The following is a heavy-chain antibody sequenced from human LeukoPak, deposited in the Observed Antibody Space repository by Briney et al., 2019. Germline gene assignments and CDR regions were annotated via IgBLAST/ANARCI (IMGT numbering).Heavy chain of an antibody. J-gene: IGHJ4*02. CDR1: GFTFSSYS. CDR3: GRAGSFSPIEY. D-gene: IGHD2/OR15-2a*01. V-gene: IGHV3-21*04. Sequence: GGSLRLSCAASGFTFSSYSMNWVRQAPGKGLEWVSSISSSSSYIYYADSVKGRFTISRDNAKNSLYLQMNSLKTEDTALYYCGRAGSFSPIEYWGQGTLVTVSS. CDR2: ISSSSSYI.